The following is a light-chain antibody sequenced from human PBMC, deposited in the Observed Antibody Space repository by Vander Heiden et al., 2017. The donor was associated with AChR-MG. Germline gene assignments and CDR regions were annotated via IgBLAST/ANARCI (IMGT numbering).Light chain of an antibody. J-gene: IGKJ1*01. CDR2: GAS. Sequence: IVLTPFPGTHSLSPGERATLSCRASQSVSNSYLARYQQKPGQAPKLLIYGASSRTTGVPDRFSGSGSGTDFTLTISRLEPEDFAVYYSQQYKTFGQGTKVEIK. V-gene: IGKV3-20*01. CDR1: QSVSNSY. CDR3: QQYKT.